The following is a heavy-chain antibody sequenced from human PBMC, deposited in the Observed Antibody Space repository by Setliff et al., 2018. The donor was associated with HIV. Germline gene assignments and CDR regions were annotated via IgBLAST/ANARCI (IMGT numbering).Heavy chain of an antibody. D-gene: IGHD4-17*01. V-gene: IGHV4-31*02. CDR3: ARSVTFLVDWFDP. Sequence: SETLSLTCAVYGGSFSAYYWSWIRQHPGKGLEWIGYIYSSGSTYYNPSLQSRVSMSVDTSKNQFSLKLTSVTAADTAVYYCARSVTFLVDWFDPWGRGTLVTVSS. CDR1: GGSFSAYY. J-gene: IGHJ5*02. CDR2: IYSSGST.